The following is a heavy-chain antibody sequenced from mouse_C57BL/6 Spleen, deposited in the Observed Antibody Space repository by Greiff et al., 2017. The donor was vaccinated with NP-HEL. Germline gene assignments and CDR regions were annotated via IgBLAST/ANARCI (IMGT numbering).Heavy chain of an antibody. CDR2: IYPRSGNT. CDR3: ARERITTVVAPYAMDY. D-gene: IGHD1-1*01. J-gene: IGHJ4*01. V-gene: IGHV1-81*01. Sequence: LVESGAELARPGASVKLSCKASGYTFTSYGISWVKQRTGQGLEWIGEIYPRSGNTYYNEKFKGKATLTADKSSSTAYMELRSLTSEDSAVYFCARERITTVVAPYAMDYWGQGTSVTVSS. CDR1: GYTFTSYG.